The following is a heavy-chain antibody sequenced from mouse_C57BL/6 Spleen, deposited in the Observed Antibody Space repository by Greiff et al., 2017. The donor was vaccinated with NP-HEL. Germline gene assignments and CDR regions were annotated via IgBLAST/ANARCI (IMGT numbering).Heavy chain of an antibody. CDR1: GYAFSSSW. D-gene: IGHD2-4*01. J-gene: IGHJ4*01. V-gene: IGHV1-82*01. CDR2: IYPGDGDT. CDR3: ARTGYDYDVHAMDY. Sequence: QVQLKESGPELVKPGASVKISCKASGYAFSSSWMNWVKQRPGKGLEWIGRIYPGDGDTNYNGKFKGKATLTADKSSSTAYMQLSSLTSEDSAVYFCARTGYDYDVHAMDYWGQGTSVTVSS.